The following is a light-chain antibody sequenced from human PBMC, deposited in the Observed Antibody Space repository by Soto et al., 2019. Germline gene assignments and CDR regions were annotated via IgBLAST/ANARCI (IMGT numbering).Light chain of an antibody. J-gene: IGKJ4*01. CDR2: DAS. CDR1: QTVSSS. Sequence: EIVVTQSPSTLSVSPGERATLSCRASQTVSSSLAWYQQKPGRAPRLLIYDASTRATGIPDRFSGSGSGTQFTLTISSLQSEDSAVYYCHQYNNWLALTFGGGTKVDIK. CDR3: HQYNNWLALT. V-gene: IGKV3-15*01.